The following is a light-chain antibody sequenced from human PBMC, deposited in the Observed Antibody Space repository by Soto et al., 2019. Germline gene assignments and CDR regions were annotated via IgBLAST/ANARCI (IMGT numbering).Light chain of an antibody. Sequence: EIVMTQSPATLSVSPGERATLSCRASQSVSSNLAWYQQKPGQAPRLLIYGASTKATGIPARFSGSGSGTEFTLTIRSLQSEDFAVYYCQQYNNWPPITFGQWPRVEIK. CDR2: GAS. J-gene: IGKJ5*01. CDR3: QQYNNWPPIT. V-gene: IGKV3-15*01. CDR1: QSVSSN.